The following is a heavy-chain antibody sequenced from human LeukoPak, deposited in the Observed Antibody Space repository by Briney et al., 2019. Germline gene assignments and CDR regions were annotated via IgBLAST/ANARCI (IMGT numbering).Heavy chain of an antibody. Sequence: ASVKVSCKASGYTFTGYYMHWVRQAPGQGLEWMGWINPNRGGTNYAQKFQGRVTMTRDTSISTAYMELSSLTSDDTAVYYCARPLKSGNYGRFDPWGQGTLVTVSS. CDR2: INPNRGGT. D-gene: IGHD1-26*01. V-gene: IGHV1-2*02. CDR3: ARPLKSGNYGRFDP. J-gene: IGHJ5*02. CDR1: GYTFTGYY.